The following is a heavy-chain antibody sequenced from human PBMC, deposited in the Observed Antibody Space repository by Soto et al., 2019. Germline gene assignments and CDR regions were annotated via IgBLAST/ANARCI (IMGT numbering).Heavy chain of an antibody. CDR3: AKAEMAPITLYSFDY. Sequence: GGSLRLSCAASGFTVSSYGMHWVRQAPGKGLEWVAVISYDGSNKYYADSVKGRFTVSRDNSKNTLYLQMNSLSAEDTAVYYCAKAEMAPITLYSFDYWGQGTLVTVSS. J-gene: IGHJ4*02. D-gene: IGHD5-12*01. CDR2: ISYDGSNK. V-gene: IGHV3-30*18. CDR1: GFTVSSYG.